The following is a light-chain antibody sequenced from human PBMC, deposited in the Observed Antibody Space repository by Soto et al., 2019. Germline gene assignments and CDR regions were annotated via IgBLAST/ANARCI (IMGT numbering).Light chain of an antibody. J-gene: IGLJ1*01. V-gene: IGLV2-23*01. CDR3: CSYAGSSTFLYV. CDR1: SSDVGSYNL. Sequence: QSALTQPASVSGSPGQSITIYCTGTSSDVGSYNLVSWYQQHPGKAPKLMIYEGSKRPSGVSNRFSGSKSGNTASLTISGLQAEDEADYYCCSYAGSSTFLYVFGTGTKLTVL. CDR2: EGS.